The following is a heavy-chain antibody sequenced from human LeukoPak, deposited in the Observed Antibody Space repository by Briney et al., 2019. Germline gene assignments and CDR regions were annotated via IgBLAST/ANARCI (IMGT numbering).Heavy chain of an antibody. CDR2: INHSGST. CDR3: TRGAGYCSGGSCYSPRSHWYFDL. CDR1: GGSFSGYY. J-gene: IGHJ2*01. Sequence: SKTLSLTCAVYGGSFSGYYWSWIRQPPGKGLEWIGEINHSGSTNYNPSLKSRVTISVDTSKNQFSLKLSSVTAADTAVYYCTRGAGYCSGGSCYSPRSHWYFDLWGRGTLVTVSS. D-gene: IGHD2-15*01. V-gene: IGHV4-34*01.